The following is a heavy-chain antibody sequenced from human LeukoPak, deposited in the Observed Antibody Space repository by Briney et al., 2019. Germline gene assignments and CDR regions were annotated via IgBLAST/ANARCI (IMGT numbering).Heavy chain of an antibody. D-gene: IGHD3-22*01. CDR3: ARVFSDSSGYPFDH. CDR1: GGSLETYY. CDR2: IYYSGKT. V-gene: IGHV4-59*01. J-gene: IGHJ4*02. Sequence: TSETLSLTCTVSGGSLETYYWSWIRQPPGKGLEWIGRIYYSGKTNYNPSLKSRLTISVDTSRDQFSLRLNSVTAADTAVYYCARVFSDSSGYPFDHWGQGALVTVSS.